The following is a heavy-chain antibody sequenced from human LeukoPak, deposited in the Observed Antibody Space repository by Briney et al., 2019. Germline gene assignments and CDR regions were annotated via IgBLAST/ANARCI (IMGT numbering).Heavy chain of an antibody. D-gene: IGHD7-27*01. CDR3: TRDIHWAFDY. V-gene: IGHV3-48*02. Sequence: GGSLRLSCGASGFTFNSYSMNWVRQAPGKGLEWVSYISSSTSRIYYADSVKGRFTISRDSARRSLFLQMNSLRDEDTAVYYCTRDIHWAFDYWGQGTLVTVSS. CDR1: GFTFNSYS. CDR2: ISSSTSRI. J-gene: IGHJ4*02.